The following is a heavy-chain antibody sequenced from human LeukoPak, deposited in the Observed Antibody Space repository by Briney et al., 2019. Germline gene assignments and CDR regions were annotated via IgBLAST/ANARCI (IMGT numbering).Heavy chain of an antibody. J-gene: IGHJ4*02. CDR1: GDSISSSSYF. Sequence: SETLSLTCNVSGDSISSSSYFWGWIRRPPGKGLEWIGSIYFSGRTYYNMSLKSRVIISIDTSKNQFSLKLSSVTAADTAVYYCARDPQQLSGPFDYWGQGTLVTVSS. D-gene: IGHD6-13*01. V-gene: IGHV4-39*07. CDR3: ARDPQQLSGPFDY. CDR2: IYFSGRT.